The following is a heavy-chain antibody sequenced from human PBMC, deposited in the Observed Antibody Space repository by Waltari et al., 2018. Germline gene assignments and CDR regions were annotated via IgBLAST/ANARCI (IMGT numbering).Heavy chain of an antibody. Sequence: EVQLLESGGGLVQPGGSLRLSCAASGFTFKPHAMSWVRQAPGKGLEWVSGISGSGGSTYYADSVKGRFTISRDNSKNTLYLQMNSLRAEDTAVYYCAKAYGSGSYSDWGQGTLVTVSS. V-gene: IGHV3-23*01. J-gene: IGHJ4*02. D-gene: IGHD3-10*01. CDR2: ISGSGGST. CDR3: AKAYGSGSYSD. CDR1: GFTFKPHA.